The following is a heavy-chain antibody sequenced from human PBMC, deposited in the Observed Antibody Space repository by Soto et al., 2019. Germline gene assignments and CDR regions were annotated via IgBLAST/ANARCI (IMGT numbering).Heavy chain of an antibody. J-gene: IGHJ6*02. CDR2: IWYDGSNK. CDR1: GFTFSSYG. D-gene: IGHD1-1*01. Sequence: QVQLVESGGGVVQPGRSLRLSCAASGFTFSSYGMHWVHQAPGKGLEWVAVIWYDGSNKYYADSVKGRFTISRDNSKNTLYLQMNSLRAEDTAVYYCARGRGNWNDDVSFYGMDVWGQGTTVTVSS. CDR3: ARGRGNWNDDVSFYGMDV. V-gene: IGHV3-33*01.